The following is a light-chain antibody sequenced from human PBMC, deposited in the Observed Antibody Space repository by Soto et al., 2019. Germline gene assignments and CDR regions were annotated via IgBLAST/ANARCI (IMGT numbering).Light chain of an antibody. J-gene: IGKJ4*01. CDR2: AAS. CDR3: QQYYSDPRT. CDR1: QGISSY. V-gene: IGKV1-8*01. Sequence: AIRMTQSPSSLSASTGDRVAITCRASQGISSYLAWYQQKPGKAPKLLIYAASTLQSGVPSRFSGSGSGTDFTLTICCLQPEDFATYYCQQYYSDPRTFGGGTKVDMK.